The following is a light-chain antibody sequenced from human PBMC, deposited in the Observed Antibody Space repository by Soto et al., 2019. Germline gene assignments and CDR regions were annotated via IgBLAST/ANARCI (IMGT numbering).Light chain of an antibody. CDR3: LQVYSFPRT. J-gene: IGKJ1*01. CDR2: AAS. CDR1: QSISSY. Sequence: DIQMTQSPSSLSASVGDRVTITCLASQSISSYLNWYQQKSGRAPILLVYAASILQSGVPSRFSGSGSGTDFTLTISSLQLDDFASYFCLQVYSFPRTFGLGTKVDIK. V-gene: IGKV1-39*01.